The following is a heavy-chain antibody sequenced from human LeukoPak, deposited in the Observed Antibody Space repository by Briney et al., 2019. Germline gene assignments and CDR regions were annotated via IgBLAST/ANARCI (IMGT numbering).Heavy chain of an antibody. J-gene: IGHJ6*02. CDR3: AKDGLTPRSFGIDI. Sequence: GGSLRHSCAEPGVTSIDANMRAGCQAPGKXLECVSYISRSSSTIYYADSVKGRFIISRDNAKNTLYLQMNSLRDDDTAVYYCAKDGLTPRSFGIDIWGQGTTVTVSS. V-gene: IGHV3-48*02. CDR2: ISRSSSTI. CDR1: GVTSIDAN.